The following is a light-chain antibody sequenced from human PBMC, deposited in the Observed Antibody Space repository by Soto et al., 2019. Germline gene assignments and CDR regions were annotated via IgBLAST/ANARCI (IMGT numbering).Light chain of an antibody. CDR1: SSDVGAYNF. V-gene: IGLV2-11*01. J-gene: IGLJ3*02. CDR3: AAWDDSLNGWV. Sequence: QSALTQPRSVSGSPGQSVTISCTGTSSDVGAYNFVSWYQQNPGKAPKLILYDVIKRPSGVPDRFSGSKSGNTASLTISGLQTEDEADYYCAAWDDSLNGWVFGGGTKLTVL. CDR2: DVI.